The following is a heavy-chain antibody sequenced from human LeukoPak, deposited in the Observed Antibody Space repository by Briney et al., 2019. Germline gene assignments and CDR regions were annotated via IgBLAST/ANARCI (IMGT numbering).Heavy chain of an antibody. V-gene: IGHV3-21*04. Sequence: GGSLRLSCAASGFTFSSYSMNWVRQAPGKGLEWVSSISSSSSYIYYADSVKGRFTISRDNSKNTLYLQMNSLRAEDTAVYYCAKDVTVAGTDAFDIWGQGTMVTVSS. J-gene: IGHJ3*02. CDR2: ISSSSSYI. D-gene: IGHD6-19*01. CDR1: GFTFSSYS. CDR3: AKDVTVAGTDAFDI.